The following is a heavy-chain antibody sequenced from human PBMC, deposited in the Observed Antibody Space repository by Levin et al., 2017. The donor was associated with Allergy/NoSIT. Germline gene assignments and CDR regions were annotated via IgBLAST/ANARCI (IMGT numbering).Heavy chain of an antibody. V-gene: IGHV3-15*01. D-gene: IGHD4-17*01. CDR2: IKSQSDGGTS. CDR3: TTDNPLYGDSVADSDY. CDR1: GFIFRNAW. Sequence: RPGGSLRLSCAASGFIFRNAWMSWVRQAPGKGLEWVGRIKSQSDGGTSDYAAPVKGRFTISRDDSKNTLFLQMNSLKIEDTATYDCTTDNPLYGDSVADSDYWGQGTLVTVSS. J-gene: IGHJ4*02.